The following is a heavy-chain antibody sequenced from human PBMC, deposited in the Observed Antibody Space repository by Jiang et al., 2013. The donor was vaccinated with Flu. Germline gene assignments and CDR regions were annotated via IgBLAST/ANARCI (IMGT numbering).Heavy chain of an antibody. CDR1: RFTFSSYA. D-gene: IGHD4-17*01. V-gene: IGHV3-64D*06. Sequence: VQLVESGGGLVQPGGSLRLSCSASRFTFSSYAMHWVRQAPGKGLEYLSAITSNGGSTYYADSVKGRFTISRDNSKSTMYLQMSSLRAEDTAVYYCVKDERATVWAFDDWGQGTLVTVSS. CDR3: VKDERATVWAFDD. J-gene: IGHJ4*02. CDR2: ITSNGGST.